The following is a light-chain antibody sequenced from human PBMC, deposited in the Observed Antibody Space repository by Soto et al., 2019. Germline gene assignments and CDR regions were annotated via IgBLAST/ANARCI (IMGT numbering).Light chain of an antibody. J-gene: IGLJ1*01. Sequence: QSVLTQPPSVSGAPVQRVTISCTGSSSNIGAGYDVHWYQQLPGTAPKLLIYGNSNRPSGVPDRFSGSKSGTSASLAITGLQAEDESDYYCQTYDSSLSGSYAFGPGPKVTVL. CDR1: SSNIGAGYD. CDR3: QTYDSSLSGSYA. CDR2: GNS. V-gene: IGLV1-40*01.